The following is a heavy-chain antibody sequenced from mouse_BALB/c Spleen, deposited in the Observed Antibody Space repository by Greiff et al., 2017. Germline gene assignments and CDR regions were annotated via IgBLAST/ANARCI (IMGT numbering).Heavy chain of an antibody. D-gene: IGHD2-4*01. CDR3: ARWDDYYLDY. CDR2: LWGDGST. J-gene: IGHJ2*01. Sequence: QVQLQQSGPGLVGPSQSLSLSCTASGFSLTSYGVSWVRQPPGQGLEWLGVLWGDGSTNYHSSLISSLSISKDNSKSQVYLKLNSLQTDDTATYYCARWDDYYLDYWGQGTTLTVSS. CDR1: GFSLTSYG. V-gene: IGHV2-3*01.